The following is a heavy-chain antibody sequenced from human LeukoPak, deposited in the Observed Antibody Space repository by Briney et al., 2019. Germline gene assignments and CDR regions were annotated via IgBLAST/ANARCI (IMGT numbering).Heavy chain of an antibody. J-gene: IGHJ4*02. V-gene: IGHV3-66*01. CDR2: IYSGGNT. D-gene: IGHD6-13*01. CDR1: GFTFSSHW. CDR3: ARDRGGSSWPKGAFDY. Sequence: GGSLRLSCAASGFTFSSHWMHWVRQAPGKGLVWVSLIYSGGNTYYADSVKGRFTISRDNSKNTLYLQMNSLRAEDTAVYYCARDRGGSSWPKGAFDYWGQGTLVTVSS.